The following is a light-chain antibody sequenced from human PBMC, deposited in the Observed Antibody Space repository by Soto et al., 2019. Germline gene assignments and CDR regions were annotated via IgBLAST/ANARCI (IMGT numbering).Light chain of an antibody. V-gene: IGLV2-14*03. CDR1: SSDVGDHNY. Sequence: QSALTQPASVSGSPGLSITFSCTGTSSDVGDHNYVSWYQQHPGKAPKLMIYDVTKRPSGVSNRFSGSKSGNTASLTISGLQAEDEADYYCSSYTSSSTLVVFGGGTKVTVL. CDR2: DVT. CDR3: SSYTSSSTLVV. J-gene: IGLJ2*01.